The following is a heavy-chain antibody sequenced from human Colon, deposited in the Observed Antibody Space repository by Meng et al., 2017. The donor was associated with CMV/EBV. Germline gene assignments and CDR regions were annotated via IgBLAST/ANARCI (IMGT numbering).Heavy chain of an antibody. CDR2: IKSKTDGETT. CDR3: NTDPHRTDEDYYDSSAYYEFDY. J-gene: IGHJ4*02. Sequence: WMTWVRQAPGKGLEWVCRIKSKTDGETTDYAAPVKGRFTISRDDSKNMLYLQMNSLKTEDTAVYYCNTDPHRTDEDYYDSSAYYEFDYWGQGTLVTVSS. V-gene: IGHV3-15*01. CDR1: W. D-gene: IGHD3-22*01.